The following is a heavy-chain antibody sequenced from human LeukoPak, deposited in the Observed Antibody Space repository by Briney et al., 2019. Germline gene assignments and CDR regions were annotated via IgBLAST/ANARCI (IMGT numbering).Heavy chain of an antibody. Sequence: AGGSLRLSCAASGFTFSSYSMNWVRQAPGKGLEWVSYISSSSSTIYYADSVKGRFTISRDNAKNSLYLQMNSLRAEDTAVYFCARLPLCSGSSCNWRAFDIWGQGTMVTVSS. J-gene: IGHJ3*02. CDR2: ISSSSSTI. CDR1: GFTFSSYS. D-gene: IGHD2-15*01. V-gene: IGHV3-48*04. CDR3: ARLPLCSGSSCNWRAFDI.